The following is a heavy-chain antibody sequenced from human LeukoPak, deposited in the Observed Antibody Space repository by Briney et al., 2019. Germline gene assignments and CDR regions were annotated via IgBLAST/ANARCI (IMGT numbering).Heavy chain of an antibody. Sequence: SETLSLTCTVSGGSISSSTYYWGWIRQPPGKGLEWIGSIYYSGSTYYNPSLKSRVTISVDTSKNQFSLKLSSVTAADTAVYYCARGQLRVSHLRTKKNWFDPWGQGTLVTVSS. CDR3: ARGQLRVSHLRTKKNWFDP. J-gene: IGHJ5*02. V-gene: IGHV4-39*07. D-gene: IGHD6-6*01. CDR2: IYYSGST. CDR1: GGSISSSTYY.